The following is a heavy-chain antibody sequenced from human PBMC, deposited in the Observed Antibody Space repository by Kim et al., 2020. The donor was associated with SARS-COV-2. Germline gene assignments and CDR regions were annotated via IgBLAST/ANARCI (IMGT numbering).Heavy chain of an antibody. Sequence: YAQKLQGRVTMTTDTSTSTAYMELRSLRSDDTAIYYCAREYSSGWYIFDYWGQGTLVTVSS. J-gene: IGHJ4*02. D-gene: IGHD6-19*01. CDR3: AREYSSGWYIFDY. V-gene: IGHV1-18*01.